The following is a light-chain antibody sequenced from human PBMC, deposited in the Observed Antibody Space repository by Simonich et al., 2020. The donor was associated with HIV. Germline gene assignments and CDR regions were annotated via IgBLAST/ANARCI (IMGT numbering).Light chain of an antibody. CDR1: SSNNGAGYD. CDR3: QSYDSSLSGSV. J-gene: IGLJ3*02. V-gene: IGLV1-40*01. CDR2: GNT. Sequence: QSVLTQPPSVSGAPGQRVTISCTGSSSNNGAGYDVHWYQRLPGTAPKLLIYGNTNRPSGVPDRFPGSKSGTSASLAITGLQAEDEADYYCQSYDSSLSGSVFGGGTKLTVL.